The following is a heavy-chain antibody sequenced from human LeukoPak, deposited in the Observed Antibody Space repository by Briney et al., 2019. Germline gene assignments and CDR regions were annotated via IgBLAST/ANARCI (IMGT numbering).Heavy chain of an antibody. CDR2: ISGSGGSA. V-gene: IGHV3-23*01. Sequence: GGSLRLSCAASGFTFSSYAMSWVRQAPGKGMEWVSTISGSGGSAYYADPVKGRFTISRDNSKNTLYLQLSSLRAEDTALYYCAKRPYCSGTVCYHIDYWGQGTLVTVSS. CDR3: AKRPYCSGTVCYHIDY. D-gene: IGHD2-15*01. J-gene: IGHJ4*02. CDR1: GFTFSSYA.